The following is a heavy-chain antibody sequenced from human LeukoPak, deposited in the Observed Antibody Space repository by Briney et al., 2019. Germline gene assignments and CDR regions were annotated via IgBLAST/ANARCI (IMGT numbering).Heavy chain of an antibody. D-gene: IGHD6-25*01. V-gene: IGHV3-23*01. Sequence: GGSLRLSCAASGFIFSNYAMSWVRQAPGKGLEWVSAIDSTGAYTWYADFVKGRFTISKDSSKTILYLQMNSLRAEDAAVYFCAKGSAAGRPYYFDYWGQGTLVTVSS. CDR3: AKGSAAGRPYYFDY. CDR1: GFIFSNYA. J-gene: IGHJ4*02. CDR2: IDSTGAYT.